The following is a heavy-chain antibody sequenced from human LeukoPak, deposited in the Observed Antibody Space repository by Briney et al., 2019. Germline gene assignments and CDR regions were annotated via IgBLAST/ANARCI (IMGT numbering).Heavy chain of an antibody. Sequence: ASVKVSCKASGYTFTSYDINWVRQATGQGLEWMGWMNPNSGNTGYAQKFQGRVTITRNTSISTAYMELSSLRSEDTAVYYCARAGAGAAAGKRGYYYYYMDVWGKGTTVTVSS. V-gene: IGHV1-8*03. J-gene: IGHJ6*03. CDR2: MNPNSGNT. CDR1: GYTFTSYD. CDR3: ARAGAGAAAGKRGYYYYYMDV. D-gene: IGHD6-13*01.